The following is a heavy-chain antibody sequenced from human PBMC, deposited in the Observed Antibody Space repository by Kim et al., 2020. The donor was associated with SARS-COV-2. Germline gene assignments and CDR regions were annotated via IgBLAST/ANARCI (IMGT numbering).Heavy chain of an antibody. CDR2: ISYDGSNK. Sequence: GGSLRLSCAASGFTFSSYAMHWVRQAPGKGLEWVAVISYDGSNKYYVDSVKGRFTISRDNSKNTLYLQMNSLRAEDTAVYYCARAPRGDAFDIWGQGTMVTVSS. V-gene: IGHV3-30*04. J-gene: IGHJ3*02. CDR3: ARAPRGDAFDI. CDR1: GFTFSSYA.